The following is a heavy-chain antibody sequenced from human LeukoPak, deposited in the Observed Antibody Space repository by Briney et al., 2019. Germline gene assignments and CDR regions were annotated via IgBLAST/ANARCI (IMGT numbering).Heavy chain of an antibody. CDR1: GFTFSSYA. Sequence: GGSLRLSCAASGFTFSSYAMSWVRQAPGKGLEWVSAISGSGGSTYYADSVKGRFTISRDNSKNTLYLQMNSLRAEDTAVYYCAKGAGPLYYYDSSGYLDYWGQGTLVTVSS. V-gene: IGHV3-23*01. J-gene: IGHJ4*02. CDR3: AKGAGPLYYYDSSGYLDY. CDR2: ISGSGGST. D-gene: IGHD3-22*01.